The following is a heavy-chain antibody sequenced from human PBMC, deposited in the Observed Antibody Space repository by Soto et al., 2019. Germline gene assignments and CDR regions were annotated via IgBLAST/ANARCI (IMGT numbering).Heavy chain of an antibody. Sequence: EVQLVESGGGLVQPGGSLTLSCSASGFSFRNSWMTWVRQAPGRGLEWVANINQDGSQTYFLDSVRGRFIIFRDNAKNSLVLQMNSLRVEDTALYYCASEALGTSTRCYEDHWGQGTLVTVSS. V-gene: IGHV3-7*04. J-gene: IGHJ4*02. CDR1: GFSFRNSW. CDR3: ASEALGTSTRCYEDH. CDR2: INQDGSQT. D-gene: IGHD2-2*01.